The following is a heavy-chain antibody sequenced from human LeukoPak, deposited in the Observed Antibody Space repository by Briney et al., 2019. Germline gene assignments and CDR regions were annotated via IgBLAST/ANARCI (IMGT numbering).Heavy chain of an antibody. D-gene: IGHD6-13*01. CDR2: INQDGSEK. Sequence: PGGSLRLSCAGSGFTFSSYWMSWVRQAPGKGLEWVANINQDGSEKYYVDSVKGRFTISRDNAKNSLYLQMNSLRAEDTAVYYCARPCSSSEAFDIWGQGTMVTVSS. CDR1: GFTFSSYW. J-gene: IGHJ3*02. V-gene: IGHV3-7*04. CDR3: ARPCSSSEAFDI.